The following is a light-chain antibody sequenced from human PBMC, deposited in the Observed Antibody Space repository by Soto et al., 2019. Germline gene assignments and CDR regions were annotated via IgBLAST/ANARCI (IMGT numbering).Light chain of an antibody. CDR1: QSVSSSY. Sequence: NGLTHSPGTLSLSPGEGAPLSCRAFQSVSSSYLAGCQQKTRQAPRLLIYGAASRAAGIPDRLSGSRCCREFSLTISRMEPEDFAVYYCQQQDSSPPITFGQGRRLEIK. J-gene: IGKJ5*01. CDR2: GAA. V-gene: IGKV3-20*01. CDR3: QQQDSSPPIT.